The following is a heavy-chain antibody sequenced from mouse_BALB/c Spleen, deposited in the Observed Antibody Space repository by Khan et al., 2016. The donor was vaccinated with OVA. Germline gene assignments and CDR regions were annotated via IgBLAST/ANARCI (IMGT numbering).Heavy chain of an antibody. J-gene: IGHJ3*01. CDR1: GYSITSDYA. CDR2: ISYSGST. V-gene: IGHV3-2*02. Sequence: EVQLQESGPGLVKPSQSLSLTCTVTGYSITSDYAWNWIRQFPGNKLEWMGYISYSGSTSYTPSLKSRISITRDTSKNQFFLQLNSVTTEDTATYYCARGRAHWGQGTLVTVSA. D-gene: IGHD3-3*01. CDR3: ARGRAH.